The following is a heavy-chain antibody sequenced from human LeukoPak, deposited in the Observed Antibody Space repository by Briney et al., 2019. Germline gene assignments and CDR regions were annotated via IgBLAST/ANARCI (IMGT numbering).Heavy chain of an antibody. V-gene: IGHV4-34*01. Sequence: PSETLSLTCAIYSESFSGYFWSWIRQPSGKGLEWIGEINYSGSTNYNPSLKSRVTISVDTSKNQFSLKLSSVTAADTAVYYCARGHGGYPDWGQGTMVTVSS. CDR1: SESFSGYF. CDR2: INYSGST. J-gene: IGHJ3*01. CDR3: ARGHGGYPD. D-gene: IGHD5-12*01.